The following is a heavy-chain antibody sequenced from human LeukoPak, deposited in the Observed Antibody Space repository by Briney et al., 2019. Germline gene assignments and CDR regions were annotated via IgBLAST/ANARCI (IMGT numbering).Heavy chain of an antibody. CDR2: IIPIFGKA. D-gene: IGHD3-3*01. CDR3: AREGGITVFGVAQPGGAFDI. Sequence: ASVKVSCKASGGTFSSYAITWVRQAPGQGLEWMGGIIPIFGKAKYAQKVQGRVTMSTDESTSTAYMELSSLRSEDTAVYYCAREGGITVFGVAQPGGAFDIWGQGTMVTVSS. CDR1: GGTFSSYA. J-gene: IGHJ3*02. V-gene: IGHV1-69*05.